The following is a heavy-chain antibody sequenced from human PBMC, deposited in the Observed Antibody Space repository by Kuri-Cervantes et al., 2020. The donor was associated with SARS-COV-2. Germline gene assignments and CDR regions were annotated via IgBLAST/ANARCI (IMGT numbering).Heavy chain of an antibody. D-gene: IGHD1-14*01. Sequence: SVNVSCKASGYTFTSYGISWLRQAPGQGLEWMVWISAYNGNTNYAQKLQGRVTMTEDTSTDTAYMELSSLRSEDTAVYYCATAYRGLGDWYFDLWGRGTLVTVSS. CDR1: GYTFTSYG. V-gene: IGHV1-18*01. J-gene: IGHJ2*01. CDR2: ISAYNGNT. CDR3: ATAYRGLGDWYFDL.